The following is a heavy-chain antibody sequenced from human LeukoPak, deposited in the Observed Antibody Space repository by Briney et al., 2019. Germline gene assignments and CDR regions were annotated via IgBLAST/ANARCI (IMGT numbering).Heavy chain of an antibody. CDR1: GGSISSYY. J-gene: IGHJ6*01. CDR3: ATTEKNRYYINL. D-gene: IGHD2-21*01. Sequence: SETLSLTCTVSGGSISSYYWSWIRQPAGKGLEWIGRIYTSGSTNYNPSLKSRVTISEDTSKNQFSLKLSSVTAADTAVYFCATTEKNRYYINLWGPGTTVIVSS. V-gene: IGHV4-4*07. CDR2: IYTSGST.